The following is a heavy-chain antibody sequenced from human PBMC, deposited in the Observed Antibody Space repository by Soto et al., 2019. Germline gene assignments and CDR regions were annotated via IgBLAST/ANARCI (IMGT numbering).Heavy chain of an antibody. CDR1: GFTFTNYG. J-gene: IGHJ4*02. V-gene: IGHV3-23*01. CDR3: ARDVRASGEMFDY. D-gene: IGHD4-17*01. Sequence: PGGSLRLSCAASGFTFTNYGLSWVRQAPGKGLDWVATVSGDASNTHYADSVKGRFTISRDNSKSILFLQMKSLRVEDTAIYYCARDVRASGEMFDYWGQGNQVTVSS. CDR2: VSGDASNT.